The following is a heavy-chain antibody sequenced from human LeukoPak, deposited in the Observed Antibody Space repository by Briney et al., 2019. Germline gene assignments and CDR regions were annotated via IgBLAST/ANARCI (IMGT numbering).Heavy chain of an antibody. V-gene: IGHV1-69*05. D-gene: IGHD6-19*01. J-gene: IGHJ4*02. CDR1: GGTFSSYA. CDR3: AGDFWGGVAGTLEF. CDR2: IIPIFGTA. Sequence: SVKVSCKASGGTFSSYAISWVRQAPGQGLEWMGGIIPIFGTANYAQKFQGRVTITTDESTSTAYMELSSLRSEDTAVYYCAGDFWGGVAGTLEFLGQGTLVTVSS.